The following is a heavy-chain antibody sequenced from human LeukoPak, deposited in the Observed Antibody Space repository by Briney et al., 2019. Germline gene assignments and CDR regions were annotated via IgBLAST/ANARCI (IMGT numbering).Heavy chain of an antibody. D-gene: IGHD3-9*01. CDR3: ARSFLTGYPFDY. CDR1: GGSISSGDYY. Sequence: PSQTLSLTCTVSGGSISSGDYYWSWIRQPPGKGLEWIGYIYYSGSTYYSPSLKSRVTISVDTSKNQFSLKLSSVTAADTAVYYCARSFLTGYPFDYWGQGTLVTVSS. CDR2: IYYSGST. J-gene: IGHJ4*02. V-gene: IGHV4-30-4*01.